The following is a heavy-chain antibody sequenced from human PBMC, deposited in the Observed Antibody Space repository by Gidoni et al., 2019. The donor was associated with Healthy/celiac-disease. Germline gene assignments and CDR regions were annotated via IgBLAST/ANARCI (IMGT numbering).Heavy chain of an antibody. CDR1: GFTFDDYA. Sequence: EVQLVEYGGGLVQPGRSMRLYCAASGFTFDDYAMHWVRQAPGKGREWVSGFSWNSGCLGYADSVKGRFTISRDNAKNSLYLQLNSLRAEDTALYYCAKDTRDYGDYVGWFDPWGQGTLVTVSS. CDR3: AKDTRDYGDYVGWFDP. CDR2: FSWNSGCL. J-gene: IGHJ5*02. D-gene: IGHD4-17*01. V-gene: IGHV3-9*01.